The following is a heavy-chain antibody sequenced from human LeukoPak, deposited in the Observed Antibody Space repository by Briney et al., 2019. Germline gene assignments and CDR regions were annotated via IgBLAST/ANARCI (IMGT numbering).Heavy chain of an antibody. D-gene: IGHD3-22*01. CDR2: IIPIFGTA. Sequence: SVKVSCKASGGTFSSYAISWVRQAPGQGLEWMGGIIPIFGTANYAQKFQGRVTITTDESTSTAYMELSSLRSEDSAVYYCAREGDYYDSSGYSTYYFDYWGQGTLVTVSS. CDR1: GGTFSSYA. V-gene: IGHV1-69*05. J-gene: IGHJ4*02. CDR3: AREGDYYDSSGYSTYYFDY.